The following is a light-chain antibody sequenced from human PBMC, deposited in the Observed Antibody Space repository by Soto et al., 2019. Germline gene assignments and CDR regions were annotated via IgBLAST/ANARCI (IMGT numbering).Light chain of an antibody. Sequence: EIVLTQSPVTLSLSPGERATLSCRASQSVRTYLAWYQVEPDQAPRLLIYDASSRASGVPARFSGSGSGTDFTLTISSLEPEDFAVYYCQQRNMWPPITFGQGTRLEIK. V-gene: IGKV3-11*01. CDR2: DAS. J-gene: IGKJ5*01. CDR3: QQRNMWPPIT. CDR1: QSVRTY.